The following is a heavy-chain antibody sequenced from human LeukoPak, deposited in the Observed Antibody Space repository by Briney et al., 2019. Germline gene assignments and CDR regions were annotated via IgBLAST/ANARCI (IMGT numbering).Heavy chain of an antibody. V-gene: IGHV4-61*02. Sequence: SETLSLTCTVSGGSISSGSYYWSWIRQPAGKGLEWIGRIYTSGSTNYNPSLKSRVTISVDTSKNQFSLKLSSVTAADTAVYYCATQGRYFDWLLSGPGMDVWGQGTTVTVSS. J-gene: IGHJ6*02. CDR2: IYTSGST. D-gene: IGHD3-9*01. CDR3: ATQGRYFDWLLSGPGMDV. CDR1: GGSISSGSYY.